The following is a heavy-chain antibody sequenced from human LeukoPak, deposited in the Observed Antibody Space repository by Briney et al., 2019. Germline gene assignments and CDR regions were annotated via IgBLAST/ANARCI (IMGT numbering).Heavy chain of an antibody. J-gene: IGHJ4*02. V-gene: IGHV1-2*02. CDR2: INTKSGAT. Sequence: ASVKVSCKASGYTLAGYCMHWVRQAPGQGLEWLGWINTKSGATNYAQNFQGRVTMTRDTSMSTTYMELKRLRSEDTAVYYCARDLGISGWYAPPLGYFDYWGQGTLLTVSS. CDR3: ARDLGISGWYAPPLGYFDY. D-gene: IGHD6-19*01. CDR1: GYTLAGYC.